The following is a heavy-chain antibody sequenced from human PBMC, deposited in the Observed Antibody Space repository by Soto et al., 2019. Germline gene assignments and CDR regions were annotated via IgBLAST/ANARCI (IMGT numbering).Heavy chain of an antibody. V-gene: IGHV4-59*08. CDR3: ARHQAAEYSSGWYRTTSNYYYYYGMDV. J-gene: IGHJ6*02. CDR1: GVSISSHY. CDR2: MHHSGST. Sequence: PSETLSLTCTVSGVSISSHYWSWIRQPPGKGLEWIAYMHHSGSTNYNPSLRSRVTVSVDTSKSQVSLRLSSVTAADTAVYYCARHQAAEYSSGWYRTTSNYYYYYGMDVWGQGTTVTV. D-gene: IGHD6-19*01.